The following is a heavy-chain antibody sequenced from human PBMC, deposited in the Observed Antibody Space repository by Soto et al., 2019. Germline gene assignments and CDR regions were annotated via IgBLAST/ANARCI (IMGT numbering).Heavy chain of an antibody. J-gene: IGHJ6*02. Sequence: QVQLVQSGAEVKKPGASVKVSCKSSGYPFTHYGITWVRQAPGQGPEWMGWISPFNGNTNYGQTLQGRVTLTTATSTSTVDMELRSLRSDDTAVYYCARDQSFDRSYYYGIDVWGQGTTVTVSS. CDR3: ARDQSFDRSYYYGIDV. CDR2: ISPFNGNT. V-gene: IGHV1-18*01. CDR1: GYPFTHYG. D-gene: IGHD3-10*01.